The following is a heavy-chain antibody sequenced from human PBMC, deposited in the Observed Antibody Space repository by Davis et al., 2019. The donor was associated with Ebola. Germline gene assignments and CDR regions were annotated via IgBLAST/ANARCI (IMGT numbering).Heavy chain of an antibody. V-gene: IGHV1-18*01. J-gene: IGHJ5*02. CDR2: ISAYNGNT. D-gene: IGHD5-18*01. Sequence: ASVKVSCKASGYTFTSYGISWVRQAPGQGLEWMGWISAYNGNTNYAQKLQGRVTMTTDTSTSTAYMELRSLRSDDTAVYYCARLDLTAMVKGDNWFDPWGQGTLVTVSS. CDR1: GYTFTSYG. CDR3: ARLDLTAMVKGDNWFDP.